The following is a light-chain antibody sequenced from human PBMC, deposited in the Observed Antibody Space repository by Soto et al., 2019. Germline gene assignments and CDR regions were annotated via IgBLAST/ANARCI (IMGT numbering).Light chain of an antibody. CDR3: QQSYNTPRT. V-gene: IGKV1-39*01. Sequence: DTQMTQSPSSLSASVGDRVTITCRASQSISTYLNWYQQKPGEAPKLLIYAASTLQSGVPSRFSGSGSGADFTLTISNLQPEDFATYFCQQSYNTPRTFGQGTRLEIK. J-gene: IGKJ2*01. CDR2: AAS. CDR1: QSISTY.